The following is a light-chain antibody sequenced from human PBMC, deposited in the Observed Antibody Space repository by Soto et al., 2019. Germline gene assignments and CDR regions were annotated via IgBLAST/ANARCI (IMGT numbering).Light chain of an antibody. CDR1: QSVLFSPNNKNY. Sequence: DIVMTQSPYSLAVSLGERATINCKSSQSVLFSPNNKNYLAWYQQKPGQPPKLLIYWASTRESGVPDRFSGSGSGTDFTLTISSLQAEDVAFYYCQQYHSAPQTFGQGTKVEIK. J-gene: IGKJ1*01. CDR3: QQYHSAPQT. V-gene: IGKV4-1*01. CDR2: WAS.